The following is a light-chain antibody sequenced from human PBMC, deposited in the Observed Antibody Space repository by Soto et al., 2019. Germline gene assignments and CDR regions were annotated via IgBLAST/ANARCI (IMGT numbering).Light chain of an antibody. CDR1: QSVSSY. Sequence: EIVLTQSPATLSLSPGERATLSCRASQSVSSYFAWYQQKPGQAPRLLIYDASNRATGIPAGFSGSGSGTDFTLTISSLEPEDFAVYYCQQRGNWPLTFGQGTKVDIK. CDR2: DAS. CDR3: QQRGNWPLT. V-gene: IGKV3-11*01. J-gene: IGKJ1*01.